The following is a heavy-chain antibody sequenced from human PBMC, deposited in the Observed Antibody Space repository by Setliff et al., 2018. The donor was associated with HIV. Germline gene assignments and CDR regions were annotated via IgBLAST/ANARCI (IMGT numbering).Heavy chain of an antibody. CDR1: GLTFSSYW. Sequence: GGSLRLSCAASGLTFSSYWMSWVRQAPGKGLEWVANIKQDGSEKYYVDSVTGRFTISRDNAKNSLYLQMNNLRAEDTAVYYCARGLNLRRGLVSPCLDYWGQGTLVTVSS. J-gene: IGHJ4*02. D-gene: IGHD1-26*01. V-gene: IGHV3-7*01. CDR2: IKQDGSEK. CDR3: ARGLNLRRGLVSPCLDY.